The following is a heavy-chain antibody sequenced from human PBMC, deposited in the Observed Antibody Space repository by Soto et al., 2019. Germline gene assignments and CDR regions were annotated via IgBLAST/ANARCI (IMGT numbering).Heavy chain of an antibody. CDR2: IYHGGST. CDR3: ARVLSSGWYGICYFDY. Sequence: TSETLSLTCAVSGYSISSGYYWGWIRQPPGRGLEWIGSIYHGGSTYYNPSLKSRVTISVDTSKNQFSLKLSSVTAADTAVYYCARVLSSGWYGICYFDYWGQGTLVTVSS. J-gene: IGHJ4*02. D-gene: IGHD6-19*01. V-gene: IGHV4-38-2*01. CDR1: GYSISSGYY.